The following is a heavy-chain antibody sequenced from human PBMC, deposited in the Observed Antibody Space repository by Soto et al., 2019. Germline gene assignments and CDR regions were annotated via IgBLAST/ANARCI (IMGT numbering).Heavy chain of an antibody. J-gene: IGHJ4*02. CDR1: GYTFTSYG. CDR2: ISAYNGNT. Sequence: QVQLVQSGAEVKKPGASVNVSCKASGYTFTSYGISWVRQAPGQGLEGMGWISAYNGNTNYAQKLQGRVTMTTDTSTSTDYMELRSLRSDDTAVYYCARTYGSGSYLRGLFDYWGQGTLVTVSS. V-gene: IGHV1-18*01. CDR3: ARTYGSGSYLRGLFDY. D-gene: IGHD3-10*01.